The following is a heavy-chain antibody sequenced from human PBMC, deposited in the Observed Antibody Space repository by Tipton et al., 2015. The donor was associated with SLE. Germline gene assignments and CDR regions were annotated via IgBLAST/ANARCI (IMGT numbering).Heavy chain of an antibody. V-gene: IGHV4-34*01. Sequence: LRLSCAVYGGSFSGYYWSWIRQPPGKGLEWIGEINHSGSTNYNPSLKSRVTISVDTSKNQFSLKLSSVTAADTAVYYCARDSPTWGYYYYMDVWGKGTTVTVSS. J-gene: IGHJ6*03. CDR3: ARDSPTWGYYYYMDV. CDR1: GGSFSGYY. CDR2: INHSGST. D-gene: IGHD7-27*01.